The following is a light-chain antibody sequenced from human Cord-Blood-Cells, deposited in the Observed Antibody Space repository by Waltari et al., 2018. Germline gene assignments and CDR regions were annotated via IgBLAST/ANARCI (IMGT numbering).Light chain of an antibody. J-gene: IGLJ3*02. CDR1: SSDVGSYNL. V-gene: IGLV2-23*01. Sequence: QSALTQPASVSGSPGQSITISCTGTSSDVGSYNLVSWYQQHPGKAPKLMIYERSKRPSGVSNRFSGSKSGNTASLTISGLQAEDEADYYCCSYAGSSFWVFGGGTKLTVL. CDR2: ERS. CDR3: CSYAGSSFWV.